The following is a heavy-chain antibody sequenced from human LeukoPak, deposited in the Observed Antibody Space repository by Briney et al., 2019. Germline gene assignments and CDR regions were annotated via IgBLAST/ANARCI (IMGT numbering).Heavy chain of an antibody. CDR3: ARDRQQVNWFDP. Sequence: ASVKVSCKASGYTFTSYGISWVRQAPGQGLEWMGWISAYNGNTNYAQKFQGRVTMTRDTSTSTVYMELSSLRSEDTAVYYCARDRQQVNWFDPWGQGTLVTVSS. CDR2: ISAYNGNT. J-gene: IGHJ5*02. D-gene: IGHD6-13*01. V-gene: IGHV1-18*01. CDR1: GYTFTSYG.